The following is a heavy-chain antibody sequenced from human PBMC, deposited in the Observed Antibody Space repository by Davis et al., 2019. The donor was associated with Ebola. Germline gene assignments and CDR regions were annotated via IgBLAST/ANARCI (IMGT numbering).Heavy chain of an antibody. J-gene: IGHJ6*02. CDR3: ARPSHCSGGSCYNYYYYGMDV. Sequence: ASVKVSCKASGYTFTSYAMHWVRQAPGQGLEWMGIINPSGGSTSYAQKFQGRVTITADKSTSTAYMELSSLRSEDTAVYYCARPSHCSGGSCYNYYYYGMDVWGQGTTVTVSS. V-gene: IGHV1-46*01. CDR1: GYTFTSYA. CDR2: INPSGGST. D-gene: IGHD2-15*01.